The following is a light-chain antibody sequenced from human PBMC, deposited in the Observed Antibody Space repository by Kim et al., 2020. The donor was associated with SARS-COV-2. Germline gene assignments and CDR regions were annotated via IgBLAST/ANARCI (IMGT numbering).Light chain of an antibody. CDR3: QTWDTGIRV. CDR1: SGHSTYA. V-gene: IGLV4-69*01. J-gene: IGLJ3*02. Sequence: GASVKLTCTLSSGHSTYAIAWHQQQPEKGPRYLMKVDSDGSHNKGDGIPDRFSGSSSGAERYLTISSLQSEDEADYYCQTWDTGIRVFGGGTKVTV. CDR2: VDSDGSH.